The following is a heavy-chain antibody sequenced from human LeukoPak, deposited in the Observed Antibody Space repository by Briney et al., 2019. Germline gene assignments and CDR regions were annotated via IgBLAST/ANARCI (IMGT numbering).Heavy chain of an antibody. Sequence: GESLKISCKGSGYSFTSYWIGWVRQMPGKGLEWMGIIYPGDSDTRYSPPFQGQVTISADKSISTAYLQWSSLKASDTAMYYCARRPRITIFGVVSDAFDIWGQGTMVTVSS. CDR1: GYSFTSYW. CDR3: ARRPRITIFGVVSDAFDI. J-gene: IGHJ3*02. D-gene: IGHD3-3*01. V-gene: IGHV5-51*01. CDR2: IYPGDSDT.